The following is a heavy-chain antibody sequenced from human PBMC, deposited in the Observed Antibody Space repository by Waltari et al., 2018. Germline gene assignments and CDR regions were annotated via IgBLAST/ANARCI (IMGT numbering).Heavy chain of an antibody. D-gene: IGHD3-10*01. V-gene: IGHV1-24*01. Sequence: QVQLVQSGAEVKKPGASVKVSCKVSGYTLTELSMHWVRQAPGKGLEWMGGFDPEDGETIYAQKCQGRVTMTEDTATDTAYMELSSLRSEDTAVYDCATVGFGDSSSGSWGQGTLVTVSS. J-gene: IGHJ4*02. CDR1: GYTLTELS. CDR2: FDPEDGET. CDR3: ATVGFGDSSSGS.